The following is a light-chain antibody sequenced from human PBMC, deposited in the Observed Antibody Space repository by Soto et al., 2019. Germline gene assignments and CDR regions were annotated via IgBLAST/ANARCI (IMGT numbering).Light chain of an antibody. Sequence: IKMTQSPSTLSAFVGDRVTITCRATQNINEWLVGYQQHPAQAPKLLIYKESSLQNGVTSRFSGSRSWTKFFLLTASMQPDEFVTDYCQQYETISGTFGPGTKVDIK. J-gene: IGKJ1*01. V-gene: IGKV1-5*03. CDR2: KES. CDR1: QNINEW. CDR3: QQYETISGT.